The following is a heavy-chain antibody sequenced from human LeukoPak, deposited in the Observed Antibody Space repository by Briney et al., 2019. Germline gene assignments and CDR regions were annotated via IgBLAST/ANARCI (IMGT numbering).Heavy chain of an antibody. V-gene: IGHV3-74*01. D-gene: IGHD4-17*01. Sequence: RGSLRLSCAASGFTLSTYWIHWVRQAPGKGLGWVSRINSDGSIINYAASVTGRFTISRHNAKRTLYLHLNSLRAEDTAVYYWVLVTPGSWGEGEMVTVS. CDR2: INSDGSII. CDR1: GFTLSTYW. J-gene: IGHJ3*01. CDR3: VLVTPGS.